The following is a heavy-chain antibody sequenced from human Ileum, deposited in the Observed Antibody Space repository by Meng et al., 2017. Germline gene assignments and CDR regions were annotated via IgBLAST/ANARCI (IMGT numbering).Heavy chain of an antibody. V-gene: IGHV1-46*03. CDR2: VSPGSGKT. CDR1: GYSFIRFH. D-gene: IGHD3-22*01. Sequence: QVQLVQSGAEVKNPGASTKASRTASGYSFIRFHIHWVRQTPGQGLQWIGLVSPGSGKTRYSQTFQDRVTMTRDTSTSTVHLELRSLTSEDTAVYFCARSPAFDYDQTPVWLDPWGQGTLVTVSS. J-gene: IGHJ5*02. CDR3: ARSPAFDYDQTPVWLDP.